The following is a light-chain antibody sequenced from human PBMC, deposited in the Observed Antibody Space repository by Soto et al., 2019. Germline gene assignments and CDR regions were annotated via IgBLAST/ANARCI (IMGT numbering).Light chain of an antibody. V-gene: IGKV3-11*01. CDR2: DAS. CDR3: QQRSNWHLT. CDR1: QSVSSY. Sequence: EIVLTQSPATLSLSPGERVILSCRASQSVSSYLAWYQQKPGQAPRLLIYDASNRATGIPARFSGSGSGTDFTLIISSLEPEDFAVYYCQQRSNWHLTFGGGTKVEIK. J-gene: IGKJ4*01.